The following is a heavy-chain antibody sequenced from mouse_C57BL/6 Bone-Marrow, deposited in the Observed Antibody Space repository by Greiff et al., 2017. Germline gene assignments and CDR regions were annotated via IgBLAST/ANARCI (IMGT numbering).Heavy chain of an antibody. CDR3: TFSNYPYCDFDV. J-gene: IGHJ1*03. V-gene: IGHV14-4*01. Sequence: EVQLQQSGAELVRPGASVKLSCTASGFNIKDDYMHWVKQRPEQGLEWIGWIDPENGDTEYASKFKGKATITADTSSNTAYLQLSSLTSEDTAGYYCTFSNYPYCDFDVWGTGTSVTVSS. CDR1: GFNIKDDY. D-gene: IGHD2-5*01. CDR2: IDPENGDT.